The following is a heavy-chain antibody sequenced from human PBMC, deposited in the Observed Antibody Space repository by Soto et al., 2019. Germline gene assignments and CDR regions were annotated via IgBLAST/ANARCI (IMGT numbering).Heavy chain of an antibody. V-gene: IGHV3-23*01. D-gene: IGHD6-19*01. Sequence: SLRLSCAASGFTFSTYAMNWVRQAPGKGLEWVSTISGSGGSTYYADSVKGRFTISRDKSKNTLYLQMNTLRAEDTAVYYCAKDPHTSGPFDYWGRGILVTVSS. CDR1: GFTFSTYA. CDR3: AKDPHTSGPFDY. CDR2: ISGSGGST. J-gene: IGHJ4*02.